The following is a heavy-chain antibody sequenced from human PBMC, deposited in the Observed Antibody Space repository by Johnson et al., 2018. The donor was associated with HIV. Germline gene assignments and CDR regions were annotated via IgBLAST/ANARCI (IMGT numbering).Heavy chain of an antibody. Sequence: EVQLVESGGGLVQPGGSLRLSCAASGFTVSSNYVSWVRQAPGKGLEWVSVVYSGGSTYYADSVKGRFTISRDNSKNTLYLQMNSLRAEDTAVYYCAKDRLFGFRNDAFDIWGQGTMVTVSS. CDR3: AKDRLFGFRNDAFDI. D-gene: IGHD3-16*01. CDR1: GFTVSSNY. V-gene: IGHV3-66*01. CDR2: VYSGGST. J-gene: IGHJ3*02.